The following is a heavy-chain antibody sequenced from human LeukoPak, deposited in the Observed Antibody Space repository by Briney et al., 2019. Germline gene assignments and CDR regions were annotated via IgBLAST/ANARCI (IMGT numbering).Heavy chain of an antibody. Sequence: ASVKVSCKASGYTFTGYYMHWVRQAPGQGLEWMGWINPNSGGTNYAQKFQGWVTMTRDTSISTAYMELSRLRSDDTAVYYCAREPRYCTNGVCYWLGAYWYFDLWGRGTLVTVSS. J-gene: IGHJ2*01. CDR2: INPNSGGT. CDR1: GYTFTGYY. CDR3: AREPRYCTNGVCYWLGAYWYFDL. V-gene: IGHV1-2*04. D-gene: IGHD2-8*01.